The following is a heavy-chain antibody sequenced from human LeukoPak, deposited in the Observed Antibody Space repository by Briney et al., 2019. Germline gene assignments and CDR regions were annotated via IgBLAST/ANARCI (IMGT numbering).Heavy chain of an antibody. D-gene: IGHD3-22*01. Sequence: SETLSLTCTVSGGSISSGSYYWSWLRQPAGRGLEWIGRIYTSGSTNYNPSLKSRVTISVDTSKNQFSLKLSSVTAADTAVYYCARVSLANYYDSSGYIHDAFDIWGQGTMVTVSS. CDR2: IYTSGST. CDR1: GGSISSGSYY. J-gene: IGHJ3*02. V-gene: IGHV4-61*02. CDR3: ARVSLANYYDSSGYIHDAFDI.